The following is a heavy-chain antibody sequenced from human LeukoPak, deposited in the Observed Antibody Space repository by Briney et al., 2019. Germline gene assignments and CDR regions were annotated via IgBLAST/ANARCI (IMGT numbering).Heavy chain of an antibody. CDR3: Y. CDR1: GFTFKDYA. CDR2: ISWNSGTT. D-gene: IGHD2/OR15-2a*01. V-gene: IGHV3-9*01. J-gene: IGHJ4*02. Sequence: GGSLRLPCTASGFTFKDYAMYWVRQAPGKGLEWVSGISWNSGTTDYADSVKGRFTVSRDNAKDSLYYCAKDQGRYVSKYYFDYWGRGTLVTVSS.